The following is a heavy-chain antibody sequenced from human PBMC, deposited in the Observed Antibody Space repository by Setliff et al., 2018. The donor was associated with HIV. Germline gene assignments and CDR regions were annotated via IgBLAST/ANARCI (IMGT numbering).Heavy chain of an antibody. CDR2: IYTSGST. J-gene: IGHJ6*01. CDR3: ARDNSYYYGSGSHYWYGMDV. Sequence: KASETLSLTCTVSGGSISSGSNYWSWIRQPAGKGLEWIGRIYTSGSTNYNPSLKSRVTISVDTSNNQFSLKLSSVTAADTAVYYCARDNSYYYGSGSHYWYGMDVWGQGTTVTSPQ. CDR1: GGSISSGSNY. V-gene: IGHV4-61*02. D-gene: IGHD3-10*01.